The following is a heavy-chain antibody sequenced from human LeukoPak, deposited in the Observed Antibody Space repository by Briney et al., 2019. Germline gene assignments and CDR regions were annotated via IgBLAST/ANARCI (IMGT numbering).Heavy chain of an antibody. D-gene: IGHD2-15*01. CDR3: ARGYCSGGSCPATRV. CDR1: GYTFTSYG. CDR2: ISAYNGNT. Sequence: GASVKVSCKASGYTFTSYGISWVRQAPGQGLEWMGWISAYNGNTNYAQKLQGRVTMTTDTSTSTAYMELRSLRSDDTAVYYCARGYCSGGSCPATRVWGQGTMVTVSS. J-gene: IGHJ3*01. V-gene: IGHV1-18*01.